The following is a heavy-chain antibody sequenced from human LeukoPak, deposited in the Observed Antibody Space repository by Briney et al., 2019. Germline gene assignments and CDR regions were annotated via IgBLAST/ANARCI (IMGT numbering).Heavy chain of an antibody. CDR3: AKRGVVIRVILVGFHKEAYYFDS. Sequence: ESLTLSCTVSGITLSNYALSWVRQPPGKGLEWVAGISGTGGGTHYADSVKGRFTISRDNPKNPLYLQMNNSRAGDTAVHFCAKRGVVIRVILVGFHKEAYYFDSWGQGALVTVSS. D-gene: IGHD3-22*01. CDR1: GITLSNYA. J-gene: IGHJ4*02. V-gene: IGHV3-23*01. CDR2: ISGTGGGT.